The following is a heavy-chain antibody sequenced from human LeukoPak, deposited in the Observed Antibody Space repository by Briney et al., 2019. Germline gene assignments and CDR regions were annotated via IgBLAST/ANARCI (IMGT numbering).Heavy chain of an antibody. J-gene: IGHJ4*02. CDR2: IYYSGST. CDR1: GGSISSSSYY. D-gene: IGHD3-22*01. CDR3: ARLPSNYYDSSGYYFDY. Sequence: SETLSLTCTVSGGSISSSSYYWGWIRQPPGKGLEWIGSIYYSGSTYYNPSLKSRVTISVDTSKNQFSLKLSSVTAADAAVYYCARLPSNYYDSSGYYFDYWGQGTLVTVSS. V-gene: IGHV4-39*01.